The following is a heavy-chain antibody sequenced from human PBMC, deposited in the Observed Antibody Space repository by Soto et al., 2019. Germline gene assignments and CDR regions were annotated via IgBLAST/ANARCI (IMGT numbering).Heavy chain of an antibody. CDR3: ARGLGLYYFDY. CDR2: INAGNGNT. Sequence: ASVKVSCKASGYTFTIYAMHWVRQAPGQRLEWMGWINAGNGNTKYSQKFQGRVTITRDTSAGTAYMELSSLRSEDTAVYYCARGLGLYYFDYWGQGTLVTVSS. D-gene: IGHD1-26*01. CDR1: GYTFTIYA. V-gene: IGHV1-3*01. J-gene: IGHJ4*02.